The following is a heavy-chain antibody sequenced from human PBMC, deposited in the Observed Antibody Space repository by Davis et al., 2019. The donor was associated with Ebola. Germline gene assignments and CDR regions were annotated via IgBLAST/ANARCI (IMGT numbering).Heavy chain of an antibody. CDR3: ARDSGYDYGGYYYYGMDV. V-gene: IGHV3-21*01. J-gene: IGHJ6*02. CDR1: GFTFSSYS. CDR2: ISSSSSYI. D-gene: IGHD5-12*01. Sequence: GESLKISCAASGFTFSSYSINWVRQAPGQGLEWVSSISSSSSYIYYADSAKGRFTISRDNAKNSLYLQMNSLRAEDTAVYYCARDSGYDYGGYYYYGMDVWGQGTTVTVSS.